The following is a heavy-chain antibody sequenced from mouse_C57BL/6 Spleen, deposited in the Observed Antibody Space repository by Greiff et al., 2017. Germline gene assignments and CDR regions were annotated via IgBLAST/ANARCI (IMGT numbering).Heavy chain of an antibody. J-gene: IGHJ4*01. V-gene: IGHV14-1*01. CDR3: TTRVITTVKDAMDY. Sequence: VQLQQSGAELVRPGASVKLSCTASGFNIKDYYMHWVKQRPEQGLEWIGRIDPEDGDTEYAPKFQGKATMTADTSSNTAYLQLSSLTSEDTAVYYCTTRVITTVKDAMDYWGQGTSVTVSS. D-gene: IGHD1-1*01. CDR2: IDPEDGDT. CDR1: GFNIKDYY.